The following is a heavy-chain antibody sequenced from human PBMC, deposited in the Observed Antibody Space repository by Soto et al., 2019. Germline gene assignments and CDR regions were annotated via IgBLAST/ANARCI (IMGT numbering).Heavy chain of an antibody. D-gene: IGHD3-22*01. CDR3: ARVNEGVYFDSRGFFDY. V-gene: IGHV1-18*01. J-gene: IGHJ4*02. Sequence: ASVKVSCKASGYKFSSYGITWVRQAPGQGLEWLGWISTYNGKTIYAQNLQDRVTMTIDASTSAAYLELRSLRSDDTALYYCARVNEGVYFDSRGFFDYWGQGTLVPVSS. CDR2: ISTYNGKT. CDR1: GYKFSSYG.